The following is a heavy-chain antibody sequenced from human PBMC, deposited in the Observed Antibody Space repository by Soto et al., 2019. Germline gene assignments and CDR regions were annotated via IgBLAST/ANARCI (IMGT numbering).Heavy chain of an antibody. J-gene: IGHJ4*02. Sequence: EVQLVESGGGLVQPGGSLRLSCAASGFTFSSYWMHWVRQAPGKGLVWVSRINSDGSSTTYADSVKARFTISRDNDKNTLYLQMNSLRAEDTAVYYCARGGNSGKSKDYWGQGTLVTVSS. CDR2: INSDGSST. V-gene: IGHV3-74*01. CDR3: ARGGNSGKSKDY. CDR1: GFTFSSYW. D-gene: IGHD2-21*02.